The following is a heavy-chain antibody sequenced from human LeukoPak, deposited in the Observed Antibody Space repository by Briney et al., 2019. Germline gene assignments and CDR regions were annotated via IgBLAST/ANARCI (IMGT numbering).Heavy chain of an antibody. CDR2: ISSDGSNK. D-gene: IGHD6-19*01. V-gene: IGHV3-30*18. CDR1: GFTFSSYG. Sequence: TGGSLRLSCAASGFTFSSYGMHWVRQAPGKGLEWVAVISSDGSNKYCADSVKGRFTISRDNSKNTLYLQMNSLRAEDTAVYYCAKGGIFIAVAGPLDYWGQGTLVTVSS. CDR3: AKGGIFIAVAGPLDY. J-gene: IGHJ4*02.